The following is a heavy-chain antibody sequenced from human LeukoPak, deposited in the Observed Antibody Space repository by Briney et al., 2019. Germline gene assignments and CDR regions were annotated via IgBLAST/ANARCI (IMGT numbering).Heavy chain of an antibody. V-gene: IGHV4-38-2*01. J-gene: IGHJ4*02. CDR1: GYSISSGYY. CDR3: ARLTISGGRFFDC. D-gene: IGHD2-15*01. Sequence: SETLSLTCAVSGYSISSGYYWGWIRQSPGKGLQWIGTIYHSGSTYYNPSLTRRLTISIDTSKNQFSLKLSSVTAADTAVYYCARLTISGGRFFDCWGQGTLVTVSS. CDR2: IYHSGST.